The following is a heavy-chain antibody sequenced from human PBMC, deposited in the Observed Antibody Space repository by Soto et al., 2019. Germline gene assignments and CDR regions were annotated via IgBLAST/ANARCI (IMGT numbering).Heavy chain of an antibody. Sequence: QVQLVQSGAEVKKPGSSVKVSCKASGGTFSSYTISWVRQAPGQGLEWMGRVIPILSIAHYAQKFQGRVTITADKSSGTAYMELSSLRSEDTAVYYCATPLPTSSPGILDYGGQGTLVTVSS. CDR3: ATPLPTSSPGILDY. J-gene: IGHJ4*02. CDR2: VIPILSIA. V-gene: IGHV1-69*02. CDR1: GGTFSSYT. D-gene: IGHD3-10*01.